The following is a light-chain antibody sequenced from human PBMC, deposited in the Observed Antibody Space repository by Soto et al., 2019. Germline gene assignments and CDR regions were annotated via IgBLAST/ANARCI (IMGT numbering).Light chain of an antibody. V-gene: IGKV1-6*01. CDR2: GAS. CDR1: QAIRND. J-gene: IGKJ2*01. Sequence: AIQMTQSPSSVYASVGDRVTITCRASQAIRNDLGWYQQRPGKAHNLLIYGASSLQSRVPSRLSGSGSGTDFTLTISSLQPEYFATYYCLQDYTYPITFGPGTKLEI. CDR3: LQDYTYPIT.